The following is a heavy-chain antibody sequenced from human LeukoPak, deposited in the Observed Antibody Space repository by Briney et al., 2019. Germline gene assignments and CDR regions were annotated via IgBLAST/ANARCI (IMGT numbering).Heavy chain of an antibody. CDR2: INPNSGGT. CDR1: GYTFTGYY. V-gene: IGHV1-2*02. CDR3: ARELLWFGVRFFDY. D-gene: IGHD3-10*01. J-gene: IGHJ4*02. Sequence: GASVKVSCTASGYTFTGYYMHWVRQAPGQGLEWMGWINPNSGGTNYAQKYQGRVTMTRDTSINTAYMELSRLRSDDTAVYYCARELLWFGVRFFDYWGQGTLVTVSS.